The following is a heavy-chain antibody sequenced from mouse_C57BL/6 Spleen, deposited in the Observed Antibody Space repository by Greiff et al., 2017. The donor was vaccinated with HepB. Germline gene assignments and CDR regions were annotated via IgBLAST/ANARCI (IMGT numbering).Heavy chain of an antibody. Sequence: VHVKQSGPELVKPGASVKISCKASGYSFTGYYMHWVKQSHGNILDWIGYIYPYNGVSSYNQKFKGKATLTVDKSSSTAYMELRSLTSEDSAVYYCARGGIYYYGSSYYAMDYWGQGTSVTVSS. CDR3: ARGGIYYYGSSYYAMDY. D-gene: IGHD1-1*01. CDR2: IYPYNGVS. V-gene: IGHV1-31*01. J-gene: IGHJ4*01. CDR1: GYSFTGYY.